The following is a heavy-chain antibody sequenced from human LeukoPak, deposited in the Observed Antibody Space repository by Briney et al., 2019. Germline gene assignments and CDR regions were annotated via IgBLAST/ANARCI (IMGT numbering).Heavy chain of an antibody. CDR1: GYSFTSYW. V-gene: IGHV5-51*01. J-gene: IGHJ6*03. CDR2: IYPGDSDT. D-gene: IGHD3-22*01. Sequence: GESLQISCKGSGYSFTSYWIGWVRQMPGKGLEWMGIIYPGDSDTRYSPSFQGQVTISADKSVSTAYLQWSSLKASDTAMYYCARQNYYDSTLGGYYMDVWGKGTTVTISS. CDR3: ARQNYYDSTLGGYYMDV.